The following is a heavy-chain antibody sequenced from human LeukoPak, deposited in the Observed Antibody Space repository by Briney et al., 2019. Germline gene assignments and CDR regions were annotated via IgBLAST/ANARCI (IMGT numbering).Heavy chain of an antibody. CDR1: GFTFSSYS. CDR2: ISSSSSYI. Sequence: GGSLRLSCAASGFTFSSYSMNWVRQAPGKGLEWVSSISSSSSYIYYADSVKGRFTISRDNAKNSLYLQMNSLRAEDTAVYYCASHSGSYFDRNNWFDSWGQGTLVTVSS. CDR3: ASHSGSYFDRNNWFDS. V-gene: IGHV3-21*01. D-gene: IGHD1-26*01. J-gene: IGHJ5*01.